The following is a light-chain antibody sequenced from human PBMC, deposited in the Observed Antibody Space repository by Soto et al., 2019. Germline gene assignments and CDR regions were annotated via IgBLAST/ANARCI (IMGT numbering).Light chain of an antibody. CDR2: EAS. CDR3: QQYNSYSPLT. V-gene: IGKV1-5*03. CDR1: QSISSW. J-gene: IGKJ4*01. Sequence: DIQMTQSPSTLSASVGDRVTITCRASQSISSWLAWFQQKPGKAPKLLVYEASRLESGVPSRFSGSGSGTEFTLTISSLQPDDFATYYCQQYNSYSPLTFGGGTKVDI.